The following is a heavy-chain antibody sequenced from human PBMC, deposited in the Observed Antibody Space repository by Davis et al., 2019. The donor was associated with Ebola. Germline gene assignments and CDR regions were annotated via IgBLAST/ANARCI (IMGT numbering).Heavy chain of an antibody. CDR1: GYIFTSYG. D-gene: IGHD2-2*01. CDR3: ARGSEDYCIGTTCYLSEADF. CDR2: IGIYNLKT. V-gene: IGHV1-18*01. J-gene: IGHJ4*02. Sequence: ASVKVSCKASGYIFTSYGINWIRQAPGQGLEWMGWIGIYNLKTHYAQKFQGRVSLTTDTTSTAYMELRSLTSDDTAVYYCARGSEDYCIGTTCYLSEADFWGQGTQVTVS.